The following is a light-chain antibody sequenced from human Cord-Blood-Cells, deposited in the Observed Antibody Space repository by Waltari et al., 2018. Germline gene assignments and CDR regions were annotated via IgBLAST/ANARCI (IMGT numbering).Light chain of an antibody. CDR2: EDR. J-gene: IGLJ2*01. V-gene: IGLV3-10*01. CDR1: ALPKKY. CDR3: YSTDSSGNHRV. Sequence: SYELTQSPSVSVSPGQTARITCSGDALPKKYAYWYQQKSGQAPVLVIYEDRKRPSGIPERFSGSSSGTMATLTISGAQVEDEADYYCYSTDSSGNHRVFGGGTKLTVL.